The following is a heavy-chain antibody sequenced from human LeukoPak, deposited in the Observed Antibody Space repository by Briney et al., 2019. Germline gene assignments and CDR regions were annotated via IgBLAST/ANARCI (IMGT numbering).Heavy chain of an antibody. CDR2: INNGGST. CDR3: ARNGFDY. J-gene: IGHJ4*02. Sequence: GGSLRLSCAVSGFTVSSNYMSWVRQAPGKGLEWVSVINNGGSTNYADSVKGRFTISRDNSKNTLYLQMNSLRAEDTAVYYCARNGFDYWGQGTLVIVSS. CDR1: GFTVSSNY. V-gene: IGHV3-53*01. D-gene: IGHD2-8*01.